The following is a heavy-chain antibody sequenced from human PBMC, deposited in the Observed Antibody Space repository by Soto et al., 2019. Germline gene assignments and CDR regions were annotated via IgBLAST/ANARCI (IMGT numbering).Heavy chain of an antibody. J-gene: IGHJ4*02. CDR3: ARGGDPDY. CDR1: GFTFNYYW. CDR2: IQSDGSSP. D-gene: IGHD2-21*02. V-gene: IGHV3-74*01. Sequence: EVQLVESGGGLVQPGGSLRLSCVASGFTFNYYWMHWVRQAPGKGLVWVSRIQSDGSSPDYVDSVKGRFTISRDNAKNTLYLQMNKLGAEDTAVDDCARGGDPDYWGQGTLVTVSS.